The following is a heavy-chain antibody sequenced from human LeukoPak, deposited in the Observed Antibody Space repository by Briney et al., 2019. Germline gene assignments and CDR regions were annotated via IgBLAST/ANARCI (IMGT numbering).Heavy chain of an antibody. V-gene: IGHV3-48*04. CDR2: ISSSSSTI. CDR3: ARALFYYDSVGFDY. CDR1: GFTFSSYS. D-gene: IGHD3-22*01. Sequence: GGSLRLSCAASGFTFSSYSMNWVRQAPGKGLEWVSYISSSSSTIYYADSVKGRFTISRDNAKNSLYLQMNSLRAEDTAVYYCARALFYYDSVGFDYWGQGTLVTVSS. J-gene: IGHJ4*02.